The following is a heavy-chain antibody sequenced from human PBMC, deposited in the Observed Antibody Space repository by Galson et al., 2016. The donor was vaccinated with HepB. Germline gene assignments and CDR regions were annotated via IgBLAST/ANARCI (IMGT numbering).Heavy chain of an antibody. Sequence: SVKVSCKATGFNFTSSAVQWVRQARGQRLEWIGWIAVGSGKTVYAQTFQERVTLTRDMSTTTVSMELRSLSSADTAVYYCSAVTMLRGLLPRDHFKYYGFDVWGQGTTVTVSS. CDR1: GFNFTSSA. CDR3: SAVTMLRGLLPRDHFKYYGFDV. D-gene: IGHD3-10*01. J-gene: IGHJ6*02. V-gene: IGHV1-58*01. CDR2: IAVGSGKT.